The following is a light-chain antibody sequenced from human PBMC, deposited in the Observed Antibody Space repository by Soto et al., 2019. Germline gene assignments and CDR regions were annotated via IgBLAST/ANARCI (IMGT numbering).Light chain of an antibody. CDR2: GNS. CDR1: SCNIGAGYD. J-gene: IGLJ3*02. CDR3: QSYDSSLSAWV. Sequence: QSVLTQPPSVSGAPGQRVTISCTGSSCNIGAGYDVHWYQQLPGTAPKLLIYGNSHRPSGVPDRFSGSKSGTSASLAITGLHAEDDADYYCQSYDSSLSAWVFGGGTKLTVL. V-gene: IGLV1-40*01.